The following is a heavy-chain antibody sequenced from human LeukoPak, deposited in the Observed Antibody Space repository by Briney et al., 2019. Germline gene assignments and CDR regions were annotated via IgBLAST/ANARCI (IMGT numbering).Heavy chain of an antibody. CDR2: IKSDGSNT. Sequence: PGGSLRPSCAASGFTFSSYWMHWVRQAPGKGLVWVSRIKSDGSNTNYADSVKGRFTISRDNAKNTLHLQMNSLRAEDTAVYYCAELGITMIGGVWGKGTTVTISS. CDR1: GFTFSSYW. V-gene: IGHV3-74*01. D-gene: IGHD3-10*02. CDR3: AELGITMIGGV. J-gene: IGHJ6*04.